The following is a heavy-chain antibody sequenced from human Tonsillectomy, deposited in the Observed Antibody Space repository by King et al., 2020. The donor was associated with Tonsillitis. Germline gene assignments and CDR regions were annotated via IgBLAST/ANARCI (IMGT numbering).Heavy chain of an antibody. CDR1: GFTFSSYS. CDR2: ISSSSSYI. Sequence: GQLVQSGGGLVKPGGSLRLSCAASGFTFSSYSMNWVRQTPGKGLEWVSSISSSSSYIYYADSVKGRFTISRDNAKNSLYMQMNSLRAEDTAVYYCALGDYDVWSGYYTHYYYAMGVWGQGTTVTVSS. CDR3: ALGDYDVWSGYYTHYYYAMGV. J-gene: IGHJ6*02. D-gene: IGHD3-3*01. V-gene: IGHV3-21*01.